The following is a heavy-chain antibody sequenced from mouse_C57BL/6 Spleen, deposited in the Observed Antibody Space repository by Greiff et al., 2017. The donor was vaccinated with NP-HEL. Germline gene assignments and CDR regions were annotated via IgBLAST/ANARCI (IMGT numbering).Heavy chain of an antibody. V-gene: IGHV1-80*01. CDR3: AREMDPYAMDY. CDR1: GYAFSSYW. Sequence: QVQLQQSGAELVKPGASVKISCKASGYAFSSYWMNWVKQRPGKGLEWIGQIYPGDGDTNYNGKFKGKATLTADKSSSTAYMQLSSLTSEDSAVYFCAREMDPYAMDYWGQGTSVTVSS. CDR2: IYPGDGDT. J-gene: IGHJ4*01. D-gene: IGHD2-3*01.